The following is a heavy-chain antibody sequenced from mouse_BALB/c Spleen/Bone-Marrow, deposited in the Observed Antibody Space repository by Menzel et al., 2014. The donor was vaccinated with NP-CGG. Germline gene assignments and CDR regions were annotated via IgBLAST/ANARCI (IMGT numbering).Heavy chain of an antibody. CDR1: GFSFSNYG. CDR2: ISGDGRYT. J-gene: IGHJ3*01. Sequence: EVMLVESGGGLVKSGGSLKLSCAASGFSFSNYGMSWVRQTPEKRLEWVATISGDGRYTFYSDSVRGRFTISRDNAKYNLYLQLSSLRSADTALYYCARHAYYDQTEVSFVYWRQGTLVTVSA. V-gene: IGHV5-9-2*01. D-gene: IGHD2-4*01. CDR3: ARHAYYDQTEVSFVY.